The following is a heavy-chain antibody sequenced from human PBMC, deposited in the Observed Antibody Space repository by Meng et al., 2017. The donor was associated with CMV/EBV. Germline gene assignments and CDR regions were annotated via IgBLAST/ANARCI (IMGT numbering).Heavy chain of an antibody. J-gene: IGHJ4*02. Sequence: ASVKVSCKASGYTFTGYYVHWVRQAPGQGLEWMGWINPVSGGTNYAQKFQGRVTMTSDTYISTAYMDLSRLRYDDTAVYYCARIHGKPEYSSPGYWGQGTLVTVSS. V-gene: IGHV1-2*02. CDR2: INPVSGGT. CDR3: ARIHGKPEYSSPGY. D-gene: IGHD6-6*01. CDR1: GYTFTGYY.